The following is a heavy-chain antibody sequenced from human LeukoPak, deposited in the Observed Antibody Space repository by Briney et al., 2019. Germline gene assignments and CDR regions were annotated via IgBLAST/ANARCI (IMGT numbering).Heavy chain of an antibody. J-gene: IGHJ4*02. CDR1: GFTFSSYA. Sequence: GGSLRPSCAASGFTFSSYAMSWVRQAPGKGLEWVSAISGSGGSTYYADSVKGRFTISRDNSKNTLYLQMNSLRAEDTAVYYCAKGQRYGSGSYPDYWGQGTLVTVSS. V-gene: IGHV3-23*01. D-gene: IGHD3-10*01. CDR2: ISGSGGST. CDR3: AKGQRYGSGSYPDY.